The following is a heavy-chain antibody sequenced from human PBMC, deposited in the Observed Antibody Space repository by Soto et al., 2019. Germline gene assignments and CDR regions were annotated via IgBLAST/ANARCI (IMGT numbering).Heavy chain of an antibody. D-gene: IGHD4-17*01. J-gene: IGHJ4*02. CDR1: GGSISSSSYY. V-gene: IGHV4-39*01. CDR2: IYYSGST. Sequence: SETLSLTCTVSGGSISSSSYYWGWIRQPPGKGLEWIGSIYYSGSTYYNPSLKSRVTISVDTSKNQFSLKLSSVTAADTAVYYCARHIDYGDYDYWGQGTLVTVSS. CDR3: ARHIDYGDYDY.